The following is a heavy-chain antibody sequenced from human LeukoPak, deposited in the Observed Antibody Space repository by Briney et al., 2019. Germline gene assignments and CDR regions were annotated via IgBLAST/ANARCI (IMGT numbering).Heavy chain of an antibody. Sequence: PSETLSLTCTVSGGSISTYYGNWIRQAPGKGLEWIGYIYYSGSTNYNPSLKSRVTMSVDTSRNQFSLKLSSVTAADTAVYYCARGTALHSLYYGMDVWGQGTTVTVSS. J-gene: IGHJ6*02. CDR3: ARGTALHSLYYGMDV. CDR1: GGSISTYY. D-gene: IGHD2/OR15-2a*01. V-gene: IGHV4-59*01. CDR2: IYYSGST.